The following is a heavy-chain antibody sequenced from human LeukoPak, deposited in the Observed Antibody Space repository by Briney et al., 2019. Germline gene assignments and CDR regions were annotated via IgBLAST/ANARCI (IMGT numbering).Heavy chain of an antibody. CDR2: IYTSGST. V-gene: IGHV4-39*07. D-gene: IGHD5/OR15-5a*01. CDR3: AKGNPFYDY. Sequence: SETLSLTCTASGGSISSNNYYWGWIRQPPGKGLEWIGNIYTSGSTYYSPSLKSRVIISLDTSENQFSLTLSSVTAADTAMYYCAKGNPFYDYWGQGTLVTVSS. CDR1: GGSISSNNYY. J-gene: IGHJ4*02.